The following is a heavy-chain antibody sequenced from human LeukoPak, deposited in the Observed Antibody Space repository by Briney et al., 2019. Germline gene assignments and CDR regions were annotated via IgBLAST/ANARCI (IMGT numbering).Heavy chain of an antibody. CDR2: IYYSGST. Sequence: PSETLSLTCTVSGGSISSSSYYWGWIRQPPGKGLEWIGRIYYSGSTYYNPSLKSRVTISVDTSKNQFSLKMSSVTAADTAVYCCARVTGYPRITGILRGHYFDYWGQGTLVTVSS. J-gene: IGHJ4*02. CDR1: GGSISSSSYY. D-gene: IGHD1-20*01. V-gene: IGHV4-39*07. CDR3: ARVTGYPRITGILRGHYFDY.